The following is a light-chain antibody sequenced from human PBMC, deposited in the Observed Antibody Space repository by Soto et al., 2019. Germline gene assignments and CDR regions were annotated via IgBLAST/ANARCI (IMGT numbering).Light chain of an antibody. V-gene: IGLV1-40*01. J-gene: IGLJ1*01. Sequence: QSVLTQPPSVSGAPGQRVTISCTGSSCNIGAGYDVHWYQQLPGTAPKLLIYGNSNRPSGVPDRFSGSKSGTSASLAITGLQAEDEADYYCQSYDSSLSGLFGTGTKVTVL. CDR2: GNS. CDR3: QSYDSSLSGL. CDR1: SCNIGAGYD.